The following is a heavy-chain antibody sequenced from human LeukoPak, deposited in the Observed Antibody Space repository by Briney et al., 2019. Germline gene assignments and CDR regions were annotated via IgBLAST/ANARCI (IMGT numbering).Heavy chain of an antibody. CDR2: ISSSSTTI. CDR3: ARDLQIAARQGSYFDY. D-gene: IGHD6-6*01. J-gene: IGHJ4*02. V-gene: IGHV3-48*01. CDR1: GFPFSTYS. Sequence: GGSLRLSCATSGFPFSTYSMNWVRQAPGKGLEWVSYISSSSTTIYYAESVKGRFTISRDNAKNSLYLQMNSLRAEDTAVYYCARDLQIAARQGSYFDYWGQGTLVTVSP.